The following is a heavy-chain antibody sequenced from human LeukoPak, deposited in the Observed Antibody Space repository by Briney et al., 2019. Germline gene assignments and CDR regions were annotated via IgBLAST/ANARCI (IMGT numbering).Heavy chain of an antibody. CDR3: AKGRYYYGSGDYYFDY. CDR1: GFTFSSYG. D-gene: IGHD3-10*01. CDR2: ISYDGSNK. Sequence: GGSLRLSCAASGFTFSSYGIHWVRQAPGKGLEWVAVISYDGSNKYYADSVKGRFTISRDNSKNTLYLQMNSLRAEDTAVYYCAKGRYYYGSGDYYFDYWGQGTLVTVSS. J-gene: IGHJ4*02. V-gene: IGHV3-30*18.